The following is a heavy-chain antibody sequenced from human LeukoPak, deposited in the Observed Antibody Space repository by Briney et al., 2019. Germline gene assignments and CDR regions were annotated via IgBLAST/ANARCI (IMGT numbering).Heavy chain of an antibody. V-gene: IGHV4-30-2*01. D-gene: IGHD1-26*01. CDR2: IYHSGST. J-gene: IGHJ3*02. Sequence: PSETLSLTCTVSGGSISSGGYYWSWIRQPPGKGLEWIGYIYHSGSTYYNPSLKSRVTISVDRSKNQFSLKLSSVTAADTAVYYCARDSGSILLNIWGQGTMVTVSS. CDR3: ARDSGSILLNI. CDR1: GGSISSGGYY.